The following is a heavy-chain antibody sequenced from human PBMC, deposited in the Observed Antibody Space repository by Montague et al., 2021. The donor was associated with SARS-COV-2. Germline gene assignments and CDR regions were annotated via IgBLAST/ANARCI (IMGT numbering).Heavy chain of an antibody. CDR3: ARTTWLRGYFDL. Sequence: SETLSLTCTVSGGSIRSSSYYWGWIRQPPGKGLERIGSIYYSGSTYYNPSLKSRVTISVDTSKNHFSLKLSSVTAADTAVYYCARTTWLRGYFDLWGRGTLVTVSS. D-gene: IGHD5-12*01. CDR2: IYYSGST. J-gene: IGHJ2*01. V-gene: IGHV4-39*07. CDR1: GGSIRSSSYY.